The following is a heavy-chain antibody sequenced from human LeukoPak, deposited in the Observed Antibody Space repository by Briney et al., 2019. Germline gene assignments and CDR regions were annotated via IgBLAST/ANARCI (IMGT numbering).Heavy chain of an antibody. CDR3: ARESVKGAFDI. D-gene: IGHD4-17*01. Sequence: GGSLRLSCAASGLSFSSYWIHWVHQAPGKGLVWVSRINSDGSSTSYADSVKGRFTISRDNAKNTLYLQMNSLRAEDTAVYYCARESVKGAFDIWGRGTMVTVSS. V-gene: IGHV3-74*01. J-gene: IGHJ3*02. CDR2: INSDGSST. CDR1: GLSFSSYW.